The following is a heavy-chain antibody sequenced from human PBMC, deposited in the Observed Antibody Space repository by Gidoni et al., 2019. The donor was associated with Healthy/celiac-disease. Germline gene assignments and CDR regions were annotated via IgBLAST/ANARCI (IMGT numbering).Heavy chain of an antibody. CDR3: ASRLYYDFWSGYYDYYGMDV. CDR2: INAGNGNT. Sequence: QVQLVQSGAEVKKPGASVKVSCKASGYTFTSYAMHWVRQAPGQRLEWMGWINAGNGNTKYSQKCQGRVTITRDTSASTAYMELSSLRSEDTAVYYCASRLYYDFWSGYYDYYGMDVWGQGTTVTVSS. D-gene: IGHD3-3*01. J-gene: IGHJ6*02. V-gene: IGHV1-3*01. CDR1: GYTFTSYA.